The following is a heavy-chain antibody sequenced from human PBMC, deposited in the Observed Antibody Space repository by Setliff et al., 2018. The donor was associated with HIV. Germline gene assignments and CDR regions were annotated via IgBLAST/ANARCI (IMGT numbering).Heavy chain of an antibody. J-gene: IGHJ6*03. CDR3: ARARRDSYDRGRRNHYYIDV. D-gene: IGHD3-22*01. Sequence: ASVKVSCKASGYTFSSYDINWVRQATGQGPEWMGWMNPNSGNTGYAQKFQGRVTMTRDTPISTAYMELNNLKFEDTAVYYCARARRDSYDRGRRNHYYIDVWGKGTTVTVSS. V-gene: IGHV1-8*02. CDR1: GYTFSSYD. CDR2: MNPNSGNT.